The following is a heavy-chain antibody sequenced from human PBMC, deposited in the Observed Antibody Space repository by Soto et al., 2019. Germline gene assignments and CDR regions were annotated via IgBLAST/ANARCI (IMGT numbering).Heavy chain of an antibody. CDR1: GFTVSSNY. D-gene: IGHD3-3*01. Sequence: GGSLRLSCAASGFTVSSNYMSWVRQAPGKGLEWVSVIYSGGSTYYADSVKGRFTISRDNSKNTLYLQMNSLRAEDTAVYYCARDRRFLEWLLSDVWGKGTTVTVSS. CDR2: IYSGGST. CDR3: ARDRRFLEWLLSDV. V-gene: IGHV3-66*01. J-gene: IGHJ6*04.